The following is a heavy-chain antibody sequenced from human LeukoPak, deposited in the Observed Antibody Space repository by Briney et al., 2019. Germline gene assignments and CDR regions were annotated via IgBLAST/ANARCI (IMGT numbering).Heavy chain of an antibody. J-gene: IGHJ4*02. V-gene: IGHV3-23*01. D-gene: IGHD2-21*02. CDR3: APQYCGSDCPSQFDY. CDR1: GFTFSAYA. CDR2: ISLSGGDT. Sequence: GGSLRLSCAASGFTFSAYAMSWARQAPGKGLEWVSSISLSGGDTFYADSVKGRFTISRDNSKNTLYLQMISLRADDTAIYYCAPQYCGSDCPSQFDYWGQGTLVTVSS.